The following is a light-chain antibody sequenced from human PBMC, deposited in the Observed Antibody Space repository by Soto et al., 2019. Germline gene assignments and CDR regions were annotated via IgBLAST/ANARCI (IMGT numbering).Light chain of an antibody. CDR1: QSVSSN. J-gene: IGKJ4*01. V-gene: IGKV3-15*01. CDR2: GAS. CDR3: QQYNNWPSLT. Sequence: EIVMTQSPATLSVSPGERATISCRASQSVSSNLAWYQQKPGQAPRLLIYGASTMATGIPARFSGSGSGTEFTLTISSLQSEDFAVYYCQQYNNWPSLTFGGGTKGISN.